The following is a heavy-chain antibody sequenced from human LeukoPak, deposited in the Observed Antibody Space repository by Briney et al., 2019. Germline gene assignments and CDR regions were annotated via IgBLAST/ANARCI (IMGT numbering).Heavy chain of an antibody. CDR3: ARDPTSRGYSYDETDY. V-gene: IGHV1-18*01. J-gene: IGHJ4*02. CDR2: ISAYNGNT. Sequence: PGASVKVSCKASGYTFTSYGISWVRQAPGQGLEWMGWISAYNGNTNYAQKLQGRVTMTTDTSTSTAYMELSRLRSDDTAVYYCARDPTSRGYSYDETDYWGQGTLVTVSS. D-gene: IGHD5-18*01. CDR1: GYTFTSYG.